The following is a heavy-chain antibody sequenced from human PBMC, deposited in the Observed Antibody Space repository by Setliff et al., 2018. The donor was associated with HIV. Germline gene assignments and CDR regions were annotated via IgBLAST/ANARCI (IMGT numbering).Heavy chain of an antibody. CDR1: GVSTSSSTYY. V-gene: IGHV4-39*02. CDR3: ARVQWDLLYVPDAFDI. J-gene: IGHJ3*02. Sequence: SETLSLTCSVSGVSTSSSTYYWGWIRQPPGKGLEWIGYIFYTGSTYYNPSLKSRVTISVDTSKNHFSLQLSSVTAADAAVYYCARVQWDLLYVPDAFDIWGQGRMVTVSS. CDR2: IFYTGST. D-gene: IGHD1-26*01.